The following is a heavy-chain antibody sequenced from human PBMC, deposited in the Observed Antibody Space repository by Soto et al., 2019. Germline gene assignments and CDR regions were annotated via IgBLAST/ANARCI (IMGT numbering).Heavy chain of an antibody. CDR1: GGSVNSVSYY. CDR2: ISYSGST. J-gene: IGHJ6*02. CDR3: AGYYAMDV. V-gene: IGHV4-61*01. Sequence: QVQLQESGPGLMKPSETLSLTCTVSGGSVNSVSYYWSWIRQPPGKGLEWIGFISYSGSTNYNPSLKSRVTISIDTSTNQFSLKLSSVTAADTAVYYCAGYYAMDVWGQGTTVTVSS.